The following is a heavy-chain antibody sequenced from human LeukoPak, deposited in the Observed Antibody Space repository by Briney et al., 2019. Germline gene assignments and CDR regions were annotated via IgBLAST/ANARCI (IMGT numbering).Heavy chain of an antibody. J-gene: IGHJ5*02. CDR3: ARDRDDYGDYVWFDP. CDR2: IIPIFGTA. D-gene: IGHD4-17*01. CDR1: GGAFSSYA. V-gene: IGHV1-69*13. Sequence: ASVKVSCKASGGAFSSYAISWVRQAPGQGLEWMGGIIPIFGTANYAQKFQGRVTITADESTSTAYMELSSLRSEDTAVYCCARDRDDYGDYVWFDPWGRGTLVTVSS.